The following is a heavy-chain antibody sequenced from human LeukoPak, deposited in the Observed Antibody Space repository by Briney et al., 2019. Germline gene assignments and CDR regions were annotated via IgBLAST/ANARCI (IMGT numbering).Heavy chain of an antibody. J-gene: IGHJ5*02. CDR2: IYTSGST. Sequence: SETLSLTCTVSGGSISSYYWSWIRQPAGKGLEWIGRIYTSGSTNYNPSLKSRVTMSVDTSKNQFSLKLSSVTAADTAVYYCARSSSGWYRVPNWFDPWGQGTLVAVSS. V-gene: IGHV4-4*07. CDR1: GGSISSYY. D-gene: IGHD6-19*01. CDR3: ARSSSGWYRVPNWFDP.